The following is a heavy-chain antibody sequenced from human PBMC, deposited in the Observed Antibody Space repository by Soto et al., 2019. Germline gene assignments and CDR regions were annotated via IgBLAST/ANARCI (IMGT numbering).Heavy chain of an antibody. CDR2: VSAYNGER. CDR3: SRGTSIPASGDY. CDR1: GYTFTNYG. D-gene: IGHD6-6*01. J-gene: IGHJ4*01. Sequence: QVQLVQSGAEVKKPGASVKVSCKASGYTFTNYGINWVRQAPGQGLEWLGWVSAYNGERRYAQRVQARVIMTTATSTTTAYMELRSLRSDDTAVYYCSRGTSIPASGDYWGQGPLVTVSS. V-gene: IGHV1-18*01.